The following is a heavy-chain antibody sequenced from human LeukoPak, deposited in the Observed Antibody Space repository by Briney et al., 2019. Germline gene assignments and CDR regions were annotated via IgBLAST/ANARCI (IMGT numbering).Heavy chain of an antibody. J-gene: IGHJ6*03. CDR2: MNPNSGGT. CDR1: GYTFTRYD. CDR3: AGGDFMVANYMDV. D-gene: IGHD4/OR15-4a*01. V-gene: IGHV1-8*01. Sequence: ASVKVSLKAAGYTFTRYDIYWVREATGQGLEWVGWMNPNSGGTGNAQKVQGRVTMPRNTSIRTAYMERTSLRSEDTAVYYCAGGDFMVANYMDVWGKGTTVTLSS.